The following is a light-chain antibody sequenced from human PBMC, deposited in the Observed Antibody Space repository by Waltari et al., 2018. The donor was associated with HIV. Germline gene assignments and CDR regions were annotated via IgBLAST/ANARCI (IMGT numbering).Light chain of an antibody. Sequence: QSALTQPPSASGSPGQSVTISCTGTSSDVGAYNSVSWYQQPPGKAPKLLISEVTKRPSGVPDRFSGSKSGNTASLTVSGRQAEDEADFYCSSYAGSNNVVFGGGTKLTVL. J-gene: IGLJ2*01. CDR2: EVT. CDR1: SSDVGAYNS. V-gene: IGLV2-8*01. CDR3: SSYAGSNNVV.